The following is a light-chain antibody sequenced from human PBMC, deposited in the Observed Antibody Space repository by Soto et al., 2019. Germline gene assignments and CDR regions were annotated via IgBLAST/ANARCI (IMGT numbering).Light chain of an antibody. CDR3: QQYYSISLT. J-gene: IGKJ4*01. V-gene: IGKV4-1*01. Sequence: DIVMTQSPDSLAVSLGERATINCKSSQSVLYSSNNKNYLAWYQQKRGQPPKLLICWASTRESGVPDRFSASGSGTDFTLTISSLQAEDVAVYYCQQYYSISLTFGGGTKVEIK. CDR1: QSVLYSSNNKNY. CDR2: WAS.